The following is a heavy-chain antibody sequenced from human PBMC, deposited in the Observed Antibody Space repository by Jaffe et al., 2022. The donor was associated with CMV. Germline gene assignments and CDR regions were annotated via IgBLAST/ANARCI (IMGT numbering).Heavy chain of an antibody. Sequence: EMQLLESGGGLVQPGGSLRLSCAASGFSFTDSAVSWVRQAPGKGLEWVSTFSATGFNTYYTDSVKGRFTISRDNSRNTLYLQMNSLRAGDTAVYYCAKARQELRRGGSGWYTAYYFDSWGQGTLVTVSS. CDR2: FSATGFNT. V-gene: IGHV3-23*01. D-gene: IGHD6-13*01. J-gene: IGHJ4*02. CDR1: GFSFTDSA. CDR3: AKARQELRRGGSGWYTAYYFDS.